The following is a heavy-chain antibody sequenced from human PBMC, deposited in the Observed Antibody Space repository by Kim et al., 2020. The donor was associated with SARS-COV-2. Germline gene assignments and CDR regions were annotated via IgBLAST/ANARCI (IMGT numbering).Heavy chain of an antibody. V-gene: IGHV4-4*07. J-gene: IGHJ4*02. CDR1: GDAIDSHY. Sequence: SETLSLNCTVYGDAIDSHYWSWIRQPAGKGLEWLGRIYISGPTKYNPSLKSRLTMSLDTSENQFSLRLTSVTAADTAMYYGARGVPDSGFDAAYFDLWGQGTMVTVSS. CDR2: IYISGPT. CDR3: ARGVPDSGFDAAYFDL. D-gene: IGHD5-12*01.